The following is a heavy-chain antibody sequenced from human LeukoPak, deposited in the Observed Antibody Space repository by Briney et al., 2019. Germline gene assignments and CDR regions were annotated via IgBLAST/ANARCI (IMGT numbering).Heavy chain of an antibody. D-gene: IGHD6-13*01. CDR2: ISSSSSYI. Sequence: PGGSLRLSCAASGFTFSSYSMNWVRQAPGKGLERVSSISSSSSYIYYADSVKGRFTISRDNAKNSLYLQMNSLRAEDTAVYYCARVSPSSGYSSRWYAVGKYYFDYWGQGTLVTVSS. CDR3: ARVSPSSGYSSRWYAVGKYYFDY. J-gene: IGHJ4*02. V-gene: IGHV3-21*01. CDR1: GFTFSSYS.